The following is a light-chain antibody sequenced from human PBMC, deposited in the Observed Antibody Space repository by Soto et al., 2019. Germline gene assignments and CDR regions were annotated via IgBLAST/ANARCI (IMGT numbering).Light chain of an antibody. Sequence: EIVMMQSPATLSVSTEERATLSCRASQSVGANLTWYQQKRGQAPRLLIYGASMRATGVPARFSGSGYGTEFTLTISSLQSEDFAIYYCQHYSKWPPYTFGQRTRLEIK. CDR3: QHYSKWPPYT. J-gene: IGKJ5*01. CDR2: GAS. CDR1: QSVGAN. V-gene: IGKV3-15*01.